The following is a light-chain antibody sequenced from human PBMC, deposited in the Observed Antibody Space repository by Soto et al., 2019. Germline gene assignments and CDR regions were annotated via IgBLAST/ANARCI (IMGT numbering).Light chain of an antibody. CDR1: SSNIGSNY. Sequence: QSVLTQPPSASGTPGQRVTISCSGSSSNIGSNYVYWYQQLPGTAPKLLIYRNNQRPSGVPDRFSGSKSGTSASLAISGLRSEDEADYYGAAWDDSLSGWVFGGGTQLTV. CDR2: RNN. CDR3: AAWDDSLSGWV. V-gene: IGLV1-47*01. J-gene: IGLJ3*02.